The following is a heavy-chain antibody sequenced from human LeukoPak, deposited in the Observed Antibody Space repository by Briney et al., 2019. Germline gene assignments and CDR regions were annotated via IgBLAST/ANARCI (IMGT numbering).Heavy chain of an antibody. CDR2: NYYSRST. CDR3: ARRKLQYCSGGSCYGGLYNWFDP. CDR1: GGSISSYY. J-gene: IGHJ5*02. Sequence: SETLSLTCTFSGGSISSYYWSWIRQPPGKGLEWIDYNYYSRSTNYNPSLKSRVTISVDTAKNQFSLKLSSVTAADTAVYYCARRKLQYCSGGSCYGGLYNWFDPWGEGTLVTVSS. V-gene: IGHV4-59*08. D-gene: IGHD2-15*01.